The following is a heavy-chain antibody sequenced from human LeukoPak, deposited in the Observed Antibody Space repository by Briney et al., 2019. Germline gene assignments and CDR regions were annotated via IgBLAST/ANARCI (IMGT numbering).Heavy chain of an antibody. CDR1: GFTVRNNY. D-gene: IGHD1-26*01. CDR2: IYSGGST. CDR3: ARGVGQDAFDI. V-gene: IGHV3-53*01. J-gene: IGHJ3*02. Sequence: GGSLRLSCAASGFTVRNNYMSWVRQAPGKGLEWVSVIYSGGSTYCADFVKGRFTFSKDNSKNTLYLQMTNLRVEDTAVYYCARGVGQDAFDIWGQGTMVTVSS.